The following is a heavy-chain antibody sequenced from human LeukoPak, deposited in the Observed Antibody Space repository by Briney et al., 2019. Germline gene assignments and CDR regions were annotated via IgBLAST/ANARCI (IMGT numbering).Heavy chain of an antibody. V-gene: IGHV4-4*07. D-gene: IGHD2/OR15-2a*01. CDR1: GGSISSYY. CDR2: IYTSGST. J-gene: IGHJ4*02. Sequence: PSETLSLTCTVSGGSISSYYWRWLRQPAGEGVEWIGRIYTSGSTNYNPSLKSRVTMSVDTSKNQFSLKLNSVTAADTAVYYCARHPIFGGNNVYAFDYWGQGTLVTVSS. CDR3: ARHPIFGGNNVYAFDY.